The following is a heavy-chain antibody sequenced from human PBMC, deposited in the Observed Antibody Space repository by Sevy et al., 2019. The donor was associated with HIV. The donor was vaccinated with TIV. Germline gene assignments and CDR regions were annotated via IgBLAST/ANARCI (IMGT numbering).Heavy chain of an antibody. V-gene: IGHV4-34*01. CDR2: INHSGST. CDR1: GGSFSGYY. D-gene: IGHD2-8*01. Sequence: SETLSLTCAVYGGSFSGYYWSWIRQPPGKGLEWIGEINHSGSTNYNPSLKSRVTISVDTSKNQFSLKLSSLTAADTAVYYCARGGWRGYCTNGVCYRPPYYYYGMDVWGQGTTVTVSS. CDR3: ARGGWRGYCTNGVCYRPPYYYYGMDV. J-gene: IGHJ6*02.